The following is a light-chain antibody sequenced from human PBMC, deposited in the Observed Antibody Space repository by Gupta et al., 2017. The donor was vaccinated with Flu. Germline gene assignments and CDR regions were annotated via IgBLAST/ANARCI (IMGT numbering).Light chain of an antibody. CDR1: SGSVSPRFI. J-gene: IGLJ3*02. Sequence: TVTLTCGLNSGSVSPRFIPGWYQQTPGQAPRTLFYNTDTRSSGVPDRFSGSILGDRAALTITGAQANDEAHYYCVLDLGNGLRVFGGGTKLTVL. CDR2: NTD. V-gene: IGLV8-61*01. CDR3: VLDLGNGLRV.